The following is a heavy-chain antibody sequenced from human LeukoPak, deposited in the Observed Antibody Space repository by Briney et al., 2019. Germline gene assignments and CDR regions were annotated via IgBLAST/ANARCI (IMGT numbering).Heavy chain of an antibody. CDR3: ARGDWDDSSGYSYTGLDY. V-gene: IGHV3-21*01. CDR1: GFTFSSYS. Sequence: GGSLRLSCAASGFTFSSYSMYWVRQAPGKGLEWVSSISSSSSSYIYYADSVKGRFTISRDNAKNSLYLQMNSLRAEDTAVYYCARGDWDDSSGYSYTGLDYWGQGTLVTVSS. D-gene: IGHD3-22*01. CDR2: ISSSSSSYI. J-gene: IGHJ4*02.